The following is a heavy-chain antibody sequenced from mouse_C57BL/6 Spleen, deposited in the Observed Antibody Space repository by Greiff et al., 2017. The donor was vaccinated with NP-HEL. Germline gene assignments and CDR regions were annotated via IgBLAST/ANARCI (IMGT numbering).Heavy chain of an antibody. V-gene: IGHV1-82*01. D-gene: IGHD1-1*01. CDR3: ARKVDLYYYAMDY. J-gene: IGHJ4*01. Sequence: VQLQQSGPELVKPGASVKISCKASGYAFSSSWMNWVKQRPGKGLEWIGRIYPGDGDTNYNGKFKGKATLTADKSSSTAYMQLSSLTSEDSAVYFCARKVDLYYYAMDYWGKGTSVTVSS. CDR2: IYPGDGDT. CDR1: GYAFSSSW.